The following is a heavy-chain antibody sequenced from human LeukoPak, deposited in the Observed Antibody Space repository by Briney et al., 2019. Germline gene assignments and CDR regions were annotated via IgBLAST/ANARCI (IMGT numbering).Heavy chain of an antibody. D-gene: IGHD6-13*01. CDR2: INPNNGGT. Sequence: GASVKVSCKASGYTFTSYDINWVRQAPGQGLEWMGWINPNNGGTHYAQKFQGRVTMTRDTSITTAYMELSRLRSDDTAMYYCAREATVVAAGTAGINFDYWGQGTLVTVSS. CDR3: AREATVVAAGTAGINFDY. CDR1: GYTFTSYD. V-gene: IGHV1-2*02. J-gene: IGHJ4*02.